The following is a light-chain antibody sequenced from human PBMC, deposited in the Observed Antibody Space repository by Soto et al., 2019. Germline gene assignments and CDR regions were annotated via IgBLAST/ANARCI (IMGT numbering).Light chain of an antibody. V-gene: IGKV3-11*01. CDR3: KQRNSWPPT. Sequence: EIVLTQSPATLSLSPGERATLSCRASQSVSRYLAWYQQRPGQAPRLLIHDASNRATGIPARFSGSGSGTDFTLTIRSLEPEDFALYYCKQRNSWPPTFGPGTKVDIK. J-gene: IGKJ3*01. CDR1: QSVSRY. CDR2: DAS.